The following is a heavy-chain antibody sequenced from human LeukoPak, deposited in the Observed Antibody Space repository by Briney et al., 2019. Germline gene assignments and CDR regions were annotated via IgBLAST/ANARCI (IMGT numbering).Heavy chain of an antibody. V-gene: IGHV3-23*01. CDR3: AKDPVGDFWSGELFDY. CDR2: ISGSGGST. CDR1: GFTFSSYA. J-gene: IGHJ4*02. D-gene: IGHD3-3*01. Sequence: GGSLRLSCAASGFTFSSYAMSWVRQAPGKGLEWVSAISGSGGSTYYADSVKGRFTISRDNSKNTLYLQMNSLRAEDTAVYYCAKDPVGDFWSGELFDYWGQGTLVTVSS.